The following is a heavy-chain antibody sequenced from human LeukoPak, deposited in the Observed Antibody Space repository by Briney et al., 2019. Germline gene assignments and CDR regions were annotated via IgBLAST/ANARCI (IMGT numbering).Heavy chain of an antibody. J-gene: IGHJ6*03. V-gene: IGHV4-39*01. CDR2: IYYSGST. CDR1: GGSISGSSYY. Sequence: PSETLSLTCTVSGGSISGSSYYWGWIRQPPGKGLEWIGSIYYSGSTYYNPSLKSRVTISVDTSKNQFSLKLSSVTAADTAVYYCARQYSNSYYYYYYYMDVWGKGTTVTVSS. CDR3: ARQYSNSYYYYYYYMDV. D-gene: IGHD4-11*01.